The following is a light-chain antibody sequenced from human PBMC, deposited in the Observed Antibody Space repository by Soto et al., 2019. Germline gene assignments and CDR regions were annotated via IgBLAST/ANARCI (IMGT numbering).Light chain of an antibody. V-gene: IGKV1-5*03. J-gene: IGKJ5*01. CDR1: QSISSW. CDR3: QQSYSTPIT. Sequence: DIQMPQSPSTLSASVGDRVTITCRASQSISSWLAWYQQRPGKAPKLLIYKASSLESGVPSRFSGSGSGTDFTLTISSLQPEDFATYYCQQSYSTPITFGQGTRLEIK. CDR2: KAS.